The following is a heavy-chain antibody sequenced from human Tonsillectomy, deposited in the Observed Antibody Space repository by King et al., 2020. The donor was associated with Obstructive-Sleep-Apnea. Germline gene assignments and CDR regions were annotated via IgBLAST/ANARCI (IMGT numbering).Heavy chain of an antibody. J-gene: IGHJ2*01. CDR1: GFTFGTSA. D-gene: IGHD4-17*01. CDR2: ISNDGKNK. CDR3: ARLRVTYGDLPL. V-gene: IGHV3-30*04. Sequence: VQLVESGGGVVQPGRSLRLSCAASGFTFGTSALHWVRQAPGKGLEWVAGISNDGKNKEYADSVKGRFTISRDNSENTLYLQTNSLRADDTALYYCARLRVTYGDLPLWGRGTLVTVSS.